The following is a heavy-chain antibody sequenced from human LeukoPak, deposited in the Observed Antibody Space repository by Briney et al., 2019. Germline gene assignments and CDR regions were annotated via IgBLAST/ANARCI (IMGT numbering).Heavy chain of an antibody. CDR3: ARLFWSGYYSPYYYYYMDV. CDR2: ISSSGGTI. V-gene: IGHV3-11*04. D-gene: IGHD3-3*01. J-gene: IGHJ6*03. Sequence: PGGSLRLSCAASGFTFSDYYMSWIRQAPGKGLEWVSYISSSGGTIYYADSVKGRFTISRDNAKNSLYLQMNSLRAEDTAVYYCARLFWSGYYSPYYYYYMDVWGKGTTVTVSS. CDR1: GFTFSDYY.